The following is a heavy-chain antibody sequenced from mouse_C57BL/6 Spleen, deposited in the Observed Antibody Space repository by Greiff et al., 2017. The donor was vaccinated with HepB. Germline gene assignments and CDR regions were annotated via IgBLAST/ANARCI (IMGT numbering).Heavy chain of an antibody. J-gene: IGHJ1*03. CDR1: GYAFSSSW. CDR3: ARGGLFPYYPYFDV. CDR2: IYPGDGDT. V-gene: IGHV1-82*01. Sequence: VQLQESGPELVKPGASVKISCKASGYAFSSSWMNWVKQRPGKGLEWIGRIYPGDGDTNYNGKFKGKATLTADKSSSTAYMQLSSLTSEDSAVYFCARGGLFPYYPYFDVWGTGTTVTVSS. D-gene: IGHD1-1*01.